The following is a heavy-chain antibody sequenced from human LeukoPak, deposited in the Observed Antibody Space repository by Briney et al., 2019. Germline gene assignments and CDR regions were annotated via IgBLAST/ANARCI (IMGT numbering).Heavy chain of an antibody. J-gene: IGHJ4*02. V-gene: IGHV1-69*05. CDR2: IIPIFGTA. Sequence: GASVKVSCKASGGTFSSYAIGWVRQAPGQGLEWMGGIIPIFGTANYAQKFQGRVTITTDESTSTAYMELSSLRSEDTAVYYCARAWNPDSDYFDYWGQGTLVTVSS. CDR3: ARAWNPDSDYFDY. D-gene: IGHD1-1*01. CDR1: GGTFSSYA.